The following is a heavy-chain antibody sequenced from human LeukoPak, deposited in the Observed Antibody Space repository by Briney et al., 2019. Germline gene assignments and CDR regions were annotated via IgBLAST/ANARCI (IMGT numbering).Heavy chain of an antibody. CDR2: INHSGST. CDR1: GFTFSSYS. CDR3: ARGGLVGYCSGGSCYSDGNWFDP. V-gene: IGHV4-34*01. Sequence: TGGSLRLSCAASGFTFSSYSMNWIRQPPGKGLEWIGEINHSGSTNYNPSLKSRVTISVDTSKNQFSLKLSSVTAADTAVYYCARGGLVGYCSGGSCYSDGNWFDPWGQGTLVTVSS. J-gene: IGHJ5*02. D-gene: IGHD2-15*01.